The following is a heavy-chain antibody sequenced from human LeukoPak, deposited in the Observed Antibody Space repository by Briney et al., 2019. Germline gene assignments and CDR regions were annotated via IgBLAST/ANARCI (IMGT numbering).Heavy chain of an antibody. Sequence: GSLRLSCAASGFTFSSYAMHWVRQAPGKGLEWVAVISYDGSNKYYADSVKGRFTISRDNSKNTLYLQMNSLRAEDTAVYYCAKAVGATAGFDYWGQGTLVTVSS. CDR2: ISYDGSNK. D-gene: IGHD1-26*01. J-gene: IGHJ4*02. CDR1: GFTFSSYA. V-gene: IGHV3-30-3*01. CDR3: AKAVGATAGFDY.